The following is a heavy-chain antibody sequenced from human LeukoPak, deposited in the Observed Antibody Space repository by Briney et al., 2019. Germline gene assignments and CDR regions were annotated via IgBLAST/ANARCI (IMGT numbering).Heavy chain of an antibody. CDR2: SKSKADGGTP. Sequence: GGSLRLSCAASGFTFSSYAMHWVRQAPGKGLEWVGRSKSKADGGTPDYPTPVKGRFTISRDDSKSTLYLQMNSLKTEDTAVYYCATGYCSTTWCSRHYFDYWGQGTLVTVSS. J-gene: IGHJ4*02. D-gene: IGHD2-2*01. V-gene: IGHV3-15*07. CDR1: GFTFSSYA. CDR3: ATGYCSTTWCSRHYFDY.